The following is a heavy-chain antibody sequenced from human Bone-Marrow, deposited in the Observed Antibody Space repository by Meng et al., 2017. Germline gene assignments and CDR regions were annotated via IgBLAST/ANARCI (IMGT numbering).Heavy chain of an antibody. CDR1: GFTFSSYA. D-gene: IGHD6-13*01. Sequence: QVQLVESGGGVVQPGRSLRLSCAASGFTFSSYAMHWVRQAPGKGLEWVAVISYDGSNKYYADSVKGRFTISRDNSKNTLYLQMNSLKTEDTAVYYCTDSGVSDYWGQGTLVTVSS. J-gene: IGHJ4*02. CDR3: TDSGVSDY. CDR2: ISYDGSNK. V-gene: IGHV3-30-3*01.